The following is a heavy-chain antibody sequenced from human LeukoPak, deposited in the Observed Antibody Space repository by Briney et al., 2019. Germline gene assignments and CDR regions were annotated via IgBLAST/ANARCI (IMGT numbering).Heavy chain of an antibody. J-gene: IGHJ3*02. Sequence: PGGSLRLSCAASGFTVSSNYMSWVRQAAGKVLEWVSVIYSGGNTYYADSVKGRFTISRDNSKNTLFLQMDSLRADDTAVYYCARGGRAGWSGSYEDSFDIWGQGTMVTVSS. D-gene: IGHD1-26*01. V-gene: IGHV3-53*01. CDR2: IYSGGNT. CDR1: GFTVSSNY. CDR3: ARGGRAGWSGSYEDSFDI.